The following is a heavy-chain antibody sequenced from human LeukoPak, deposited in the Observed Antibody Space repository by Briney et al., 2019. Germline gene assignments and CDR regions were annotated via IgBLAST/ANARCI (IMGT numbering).Heavy chain of an antibody. CDR1: GYTFTGYY. CDR2: INPSSGGT. D-gene: IGHD6-19*01. V-gene: IGHV1-2*02. J-gene: IGHJ6*03. Sequence: ASVKVSCKASGYTFTGYYMHWVRQAPGQGLEWMGWINPSSGGTNYAQKLQGRVTMTTDTSTSTAYMELRSLRSDDTAVYYCARAYSSGWYGSYYYMDVWGKGTTVTVSS. CDR3: ARAYSSGWYGSYYYMDV.